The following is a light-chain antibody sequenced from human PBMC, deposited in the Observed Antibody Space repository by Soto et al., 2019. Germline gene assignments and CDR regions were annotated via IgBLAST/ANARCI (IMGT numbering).Light chain of an antibody. J-gene: IGKJ4*01. CDR3: QQRSNFLT. Sequence: EIVLTQSPATLSLSPGERATLSCRASQSVSRYLAWYQQRPGQAPRLLIYDASHRAAGIPARFSGGGSGPDFTLTISSLEPEDFAVYYCQQRSNFLTFGGGTKVEI. CDR2: DAS. V-gene: IGKV3-11*01. CDR1: QSVSRY.